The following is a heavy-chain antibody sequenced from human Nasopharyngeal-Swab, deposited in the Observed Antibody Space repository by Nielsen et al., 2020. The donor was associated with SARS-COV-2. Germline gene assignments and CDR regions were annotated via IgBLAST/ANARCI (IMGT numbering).Heavy chain of an antibody. V-gene: IGHV7-4-1*02. CDR2: ISTKTGAT. D-gene: IGHD1-1*01. CDR3: ARENQEYANIWIDY. CDR1: GYTFTSNV. Sequence: ASVKVSCKASGYTFTSNVLNWVRQDPGQGPEYIGWISTKTGATTYAQAFTGRFVISFDTSVSTTYLQISSLKADDAAVYYCARENQEYANIWIDYWGQGTQVTVSS. J-gene: IGHJ4*02.